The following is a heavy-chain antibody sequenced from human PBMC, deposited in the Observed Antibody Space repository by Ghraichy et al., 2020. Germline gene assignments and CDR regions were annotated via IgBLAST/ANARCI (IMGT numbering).Heavy chain of an antibody. V-gene: IGHV3-23*01. D-gene: IGHD5-12*01. CDR2: ISGSGGSI. CDR1: GFTFSDYA. Sequence: GESLNISCAASGFTFSDYAMSWVRQAPGKGLEWVSTISGSGGSIDYADSVKCPFTISRDNSKNTLYLQMNSLRAEDTAVYYCAKGPSLSGYIDFWGQGTLVTVSS. J-gene: IGHJ4*02. CDR3: AKGPSLSGYIDF.